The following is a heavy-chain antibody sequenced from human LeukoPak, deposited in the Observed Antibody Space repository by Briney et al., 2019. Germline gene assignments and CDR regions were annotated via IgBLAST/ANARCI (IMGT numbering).Heavy chain of an antibody. J-gene: IGHJ4*02. CDR2: IKKDGSEK. Sequence: GGSLRLSCAASGFTFSNYWLSWVRQAPGKGLEWVANIKKDGSEKYYMDSVKGRFTISRDNAENSLCLQMNSLRAEDTAVYYCAREGVHCSGRSCLKAYWGQGTQVTVSS. D-gene: IGHD2-15*01. V-gene: IGHV3-7*03. CDR3: AREGVHCSGRSCLKAY. CDR1: GFTFSNYW.